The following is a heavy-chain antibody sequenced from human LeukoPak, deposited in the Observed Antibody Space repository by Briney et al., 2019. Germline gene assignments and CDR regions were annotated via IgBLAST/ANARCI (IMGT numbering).Heavy chain of an antibody. V-gene: IGHV3-7*01. CDR3: ARFGYVAAVDV. CDR2: INTAGSET. J-gene: IGHJ4*02. Sequence: GGSLRLSCAASGFSFSAYWMTWVRQAPGTGLEWVANINTAGSETYYVDPVKGRFSISRDNAKNLVYLQMNSLRAEDTAVYHCARFGYVAAVDVWGQGTPVTVSS. CDR1: GFSFSAYW. D-gene: IGHD2-15*01.